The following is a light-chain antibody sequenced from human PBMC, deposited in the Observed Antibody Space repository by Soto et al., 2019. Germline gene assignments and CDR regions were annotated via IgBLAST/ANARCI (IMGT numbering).Light chain of an antibody. Sequence: QLVLTQSPSASASLGASVKLTCTLSSGHSNYAIAWHQQQSEKGPRYLMKLNSDGSHSKGDGIPDRFSGSSSGAERYLTISSLQSGEADYYCQTWGSGIVVFGGGTKLTVL. CDR1: SGHSNYA. CDR3: QTWGSGIVV. CDR2: LNSDGSH. J-gene: IGLJ2*01. V-gene: IGLV4-69*01.